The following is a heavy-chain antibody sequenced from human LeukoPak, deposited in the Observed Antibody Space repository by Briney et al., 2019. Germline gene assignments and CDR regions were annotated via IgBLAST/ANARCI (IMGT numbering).Heavy chain of an antibody. CDR3: ARDSSSWFTSWGNWFDP. Sequence: SQTLSLTCTVSGGSISSGSYYWSWIRQPAGKRLEWIGRIYTRGSTNYNPSLKSRLTISVDTSKNQFSLKLSSVTAADTAVYYCARDSSSWFTSWGNWFDPWGQGTLVTVSS. CDR2: IYTRGST. CDR1: GGSISSGSYY. J-gene: IGHJ5*02. V-gene: IGHV4-61*02. D-gene: IGHD6-13*01.